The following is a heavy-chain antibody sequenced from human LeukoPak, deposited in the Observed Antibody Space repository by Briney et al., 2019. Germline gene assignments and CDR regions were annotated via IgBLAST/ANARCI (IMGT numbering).Heavy chain of an antibody. CDR1: GFTFSSYW. D-gene: IGHD3-10*01. V-gene: IGHV3-7*01. J-gene: IGHJ5*02. Sequence: GGSLRLSCAASGFTFSSYWMSWVRQAPGKGLEWVANIKQDGSEKYYVDSVKGRFTISRDNAKNSLYLQMNSLRAEDTAVYYCARRPRFLPRNWLDPWGQGTLVTVSS. CDR3: ARRPRFLPRNWLDP. CDR2: IKQDGSEK.